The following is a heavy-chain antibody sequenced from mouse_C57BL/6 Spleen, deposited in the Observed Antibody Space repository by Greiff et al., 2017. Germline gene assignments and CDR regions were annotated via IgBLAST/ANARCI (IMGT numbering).Heavy chain of an antibody. Sequence: QVQLQQSEAELVKPGASVKMSCKASGYTFTSYWITWVKQRPGQGLEWIGDIYPGSGSTNYNEKFKSKATLTVDTSSSTAYMQLSSLTSEDSAVYCCAREAAQANGFAYWGQGTLVTVSA. J-gene: IGHJ3*01. CDR2: IYPGSGST. CDR3: AREAAQANGFAY. D-gene: IGHD3-2*02. V-gene: IGHV1-55*01. CDR1: GYTFTSYW.